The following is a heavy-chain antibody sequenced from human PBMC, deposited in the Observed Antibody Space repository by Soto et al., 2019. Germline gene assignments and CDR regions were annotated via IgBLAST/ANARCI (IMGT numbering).Heavy chain of an antibody. Sequence: GGSLRLSCSVSGFTFSAYAMHWVRQAPGKGPEYVSSISSDGRPTYYADSVKGRFTISRDNSKNTLYLQMSSLKAEDTAVYYCVKDRYVDYWGQGTLVTVSS. V-gene: IGHV3-64D*06. CDR1: GFTFSAYA. CDR3: VKDRYVDY. CDR2: ISSDGRPT. J-gene: IGHJ4*02.